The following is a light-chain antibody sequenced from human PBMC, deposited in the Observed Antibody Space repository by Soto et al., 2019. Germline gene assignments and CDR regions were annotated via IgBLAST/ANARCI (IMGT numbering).Light chain of an antibody. J-gene: IGKJ1*01. V-gene: IGKV3-20*01. CDR3: QQYGSSRT. Sequence: EIVLTQSPGTLSLSPGERATLSCRASQSVSSSYLAWYQQKPGQAPRLLISGASSRATGIPDRFSGSGAGTDFTLTISRLEPDDFAVYCCQQYGSSRTFGQGTKVEIK. CDR2: GAS. CDR1: QSVSSSY.